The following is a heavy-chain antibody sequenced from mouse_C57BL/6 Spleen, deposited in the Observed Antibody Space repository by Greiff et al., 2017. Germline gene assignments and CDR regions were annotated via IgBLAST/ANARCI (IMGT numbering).Heavy chain of an antibody. J-gene: IGHJ4*01. V-gene: IGHV5-17*01. CDR1: GFTFSDYG. CDR3: ARVCYYDGRGYYAMDY. D-gene: IGHD1-1*01. Sequence: EVQLVESGGGLVKPGGSLKLSCAASGFTFSDYGMNWVRQAPEKGLEWVAYISSGSGTIYYADTVKGRFTLSRDNAKNTLFLQMTSLRSEYTDMYDCARVCYYDGRGYYAMDYWGQGTSVTVSS. CDR2: ISSGSGTI.